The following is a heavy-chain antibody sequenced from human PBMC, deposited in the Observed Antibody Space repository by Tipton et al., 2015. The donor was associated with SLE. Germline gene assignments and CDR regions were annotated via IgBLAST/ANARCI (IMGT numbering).Heavy chain of an antibody. CDR3: ARDLITGNVWYFDL. CDR2: IYYSGST. D-gene: IGHD1-20*01. V-gene: IGHV4-61*01. J-gene: IGHJ2*01. Sequence: TLSLTCAVSGYSISSSYYWSWIRQPPGKGLEWIGYIYYSGSTNYNPSLKSRVTIPVDTSKNQFSLKLSSVTAADTAVYYCARDLITGNVWYFDLWGRGTLVTVSS. CDR1: GYSISSSYY.